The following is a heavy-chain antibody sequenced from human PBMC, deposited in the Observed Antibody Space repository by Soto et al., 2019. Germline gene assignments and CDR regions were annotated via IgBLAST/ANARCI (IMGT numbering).Heavy chain of an antibody. Sequence: SETLSLTCAVSGNSISSGYYSGWIRQPPGKGLERSGSIYHSGSTYYNSSLKSRVTISVDTPKNHFSLKLSSVTVADTAGSYCARDNGYREGSYGCWGQGPLVTVAS. J-gene: IGHJ1*01. D-gene: IGHD5-18*01. CDR1: GNSISSGYY. CDR3: ARDNGYREGSYGC. CDR2: IYHSGST. V-gene: IGHV4-38-2*02.